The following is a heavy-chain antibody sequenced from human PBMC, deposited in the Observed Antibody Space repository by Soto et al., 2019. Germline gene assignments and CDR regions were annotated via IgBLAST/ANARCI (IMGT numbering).Heavy chain of an antibody. J-gene: IGHJ5*02. CDR3: ALVVVPAAIRFDP. CDR2: ISAYNGNT. V-gene: IGHV1-18*01. Sequence: GASVKVSCKASGYTFTSYGISWVRQAPGQGLEWMGWISAYNGNTNYAQELQGRVTMTTDTSTSTAYMELRSRRSDDTAVYYCALVVVPAAIRFDPWGQGTLVTVSS. D-gene: IGHD2-2*01. CDR1: GYTFTSYG.